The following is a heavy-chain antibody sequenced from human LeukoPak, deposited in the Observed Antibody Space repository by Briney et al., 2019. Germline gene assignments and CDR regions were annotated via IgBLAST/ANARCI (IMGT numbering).Heavy chain of an antibody. V-gene: IGHV3-11*01. D-gene: IGHD3-22*01. CDR2: ISSSASTI. CDR1: GFTFSDYY. Sequence: GGSLRLSCAASGFTFSDYYMSWIRQAPGQGLEWISYISSSASTIYYADSVKGRFTISRAITKKSLYLQMNSLRAEDTTVYYCARRGYYDSSGYSDYWGQGTLVTVSS. CDR3: ARRGYYDSSGYSDY. J-gene: IGHJ4*02.